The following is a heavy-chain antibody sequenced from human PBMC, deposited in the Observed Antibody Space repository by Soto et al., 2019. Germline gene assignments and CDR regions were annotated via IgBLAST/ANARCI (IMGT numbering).Heavy chain of an antibody. Sequence: ASVKVSCKASGYTFTSYAMHWVRQAPGQRLEWMGWINAGNGNTKYSQKFQGRVTITRDTSASTAYMELSSLRSEDTAVYYCARDPGDSSGYYYYYGMDVWGQGTTVTVSS. D-gene: IGHD3-22*01. V-gene: IGHV1-3*01. J-gene: IGHJ6*02. CDR1: GYTFTSYA. CDR3: ARDPGDSSGYYYYYGMDV. CDR2: INAGNGNT.